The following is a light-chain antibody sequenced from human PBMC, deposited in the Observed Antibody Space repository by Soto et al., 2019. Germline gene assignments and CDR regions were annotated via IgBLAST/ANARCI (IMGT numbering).Light chain of an antibody. Sequence: DIQVAQSPSTLSASVGDRVTITCRASQSVNAWLAWYQQKPGTAPKLLIYKASTLDRGVSSRFSGSGSGTEFTLTISSLQPEDSATYYCQQYSSYSPWLFGQGTKEEI. CDR3: QQYSSYSPWL. CDR1: QSVNAW. CDR2: KAS. J-gene: IGKJ1*01. V-gene: IGKV1-5*03.